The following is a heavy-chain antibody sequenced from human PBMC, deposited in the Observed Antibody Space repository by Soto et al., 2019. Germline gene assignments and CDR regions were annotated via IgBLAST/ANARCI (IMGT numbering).Heavy chain of an antibody. V-gene: IGHV4-34*01. D-gene: IGHD3-10*01. J-gene: IGHJ2*01. CDR1: GGSFSGYY. CDR2: INHSGST. CDR3: ARGLGNYGSGSYYRLAYWYFDL. Sequence: PSDTLSLTCAVYGGSFSGYYWSWIRQPPGKGLEWIGEINHSGSTNYNPSLKSRVTISVDTSKNQFSLKLSSVTAADTAVYYCARGLGNYGSGSYYRLAYWYFDLWGRGTLVTVSS.